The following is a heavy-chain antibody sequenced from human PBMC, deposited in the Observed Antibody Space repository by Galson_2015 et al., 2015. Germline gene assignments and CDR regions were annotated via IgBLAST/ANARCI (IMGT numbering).Heavy chain of an antibody. CDR2: IYPGDSDT. CDR3: ARLMVQGGSCDGCDWFDP. CDR1: GYDFSKYW. J-gene: IGHJ5*02. D-gene: IGHD3-10*01. V-gene: IGHV5-51*01. Sequence: QSGAEVKKPGESLKISCKGSGYDFSKYWIGWVRQLPGKGLEWMGNIYPGDSDTRYSPSFQGQFTMSADKSISTAYLQWRSLKASDTAMYYCARLMVQGGSCDGCDWFDPWGQGTLVTVSS.